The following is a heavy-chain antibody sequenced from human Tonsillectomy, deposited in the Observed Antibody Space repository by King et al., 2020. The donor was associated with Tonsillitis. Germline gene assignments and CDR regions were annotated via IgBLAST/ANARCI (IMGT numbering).Heavy chain of an antibody. J-gene: IGHJ4*02. CDR3: ATTTTPVEGGYFDY. Sequence: VQLQESGPGLVKPSQTLSLTCTVSGGSISSGSYYWSWIRQPAGKGLEWIGRIYTSGSTNYNPSLKSRVTMSVDTSKNQFSLKLRSVTAADTAVYYCATTTTPVEGGYFDYWGQGTLVTVSS. CDR1: GGSISSGSYY. V-gene: IGHV4-61*02. CDR2: IYTSGST. D-gene: IGHD3-16*01.